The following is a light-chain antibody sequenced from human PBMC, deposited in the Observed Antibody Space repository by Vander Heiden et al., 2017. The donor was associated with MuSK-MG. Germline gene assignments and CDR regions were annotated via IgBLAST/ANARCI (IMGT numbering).Light chain of an antibody. CDR2: DAS. CDR3: QQRSDGLT. J-gene: IGKJ3*01. V-gene: IGKV3-11*01. Sequence: EIVLTQSPPTLSLSPGERATLSCRASQSLSSYLAWYQQKPGQAPRLLIYDASKRATGIPARFSGSGSGTDFTLTISSLEPEDFAVYYCQQRSDGLTFGPGTKVXIK. CDR1: QSLSSY.